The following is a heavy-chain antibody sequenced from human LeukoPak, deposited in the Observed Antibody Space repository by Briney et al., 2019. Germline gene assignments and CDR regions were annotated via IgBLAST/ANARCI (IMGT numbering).Heavy chain of an antibody. CDR1: GFTFSSYW. Sequence: GGSLRLSCATSGFTFSSYWMTWVRQAPGKGLEWVANIKEDGGEAYYVGSVKGRFTVSRDNAKNSLYLQMNSLRVEDTAMYYCATRKCSISACRASSYRCMDDWGKGTTVTVSS. V-gene: IGHV3-7*01. CDR2: IKEDGGEA. CDR3: ATRKCSISACRASSYRCMDD. J-gene: IGHJ6*03. D-gene: IGHD2-2*01.